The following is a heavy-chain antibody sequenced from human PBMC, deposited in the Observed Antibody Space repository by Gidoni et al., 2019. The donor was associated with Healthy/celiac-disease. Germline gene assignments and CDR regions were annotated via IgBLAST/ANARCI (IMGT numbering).Heavy chain of an antibody. Sequence: EVQLLESGGGLVQPGGSLRLSCAASGFTFSSSSMSWVRQAPGKGLEWVSAISGSGGSTYYADSVKGRFTISRDNSKNTLYLQMNSRRAEDTAVYYCARPDEGIVVVVAATAFDYWGQGTLVTVSS. V-gene: IGHV3-23*01. CDR1: GFTFSSSS. J-gene: IGHJ4*02. CDR3: ARPDEGIVVVVAATAFDY. D-gene: IGHD2-15*01. CDR2: ISGSGGST.